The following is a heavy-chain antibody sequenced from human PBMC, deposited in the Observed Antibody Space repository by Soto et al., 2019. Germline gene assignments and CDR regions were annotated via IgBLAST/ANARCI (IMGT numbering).Heavy chain of an antibody. CDR2: IHYSGNT. CDR3: ARHYAFYWFDP. J-gene: IGHJ5*02. Sequence: QVQLQESGPGLVKPSQTLSLTCTVSGGSITSGDYFWSWIRQHPGKGLEWIGYIHYSGNTYYNPSLDGRISMPVDMPKNQFSLRLTSVTVADTAVYYCARHYAFYWFDPWGHGTLVTVSS. V-gene: IGHV4-31*03. D-gene: IGHD2-2*01. CDR1: GGSITSGDYF.